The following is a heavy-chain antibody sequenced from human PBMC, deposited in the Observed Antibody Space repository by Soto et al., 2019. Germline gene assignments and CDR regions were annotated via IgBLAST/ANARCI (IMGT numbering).Heavy chain of an antibody. D-gene: IGHD2-2*01. CDR2: INHSGST. CDR1: GGSFSGYY. CDR3: ARGSCSSTSCYFDY. J-gene: IGHJ4*02. V-gene: IGHV4-34*01. Sequence: QVQLQQWGAGLLKPSETLSLTCAVYGGSFSGYYWSWIRQPPGKGLEWIGEINHSGSTNYNPSLKSRVTISVDTSKNQFSLKLSSVTAADTAVYYCARGSCSSTSCYFDYWGQGTLVTVSS.